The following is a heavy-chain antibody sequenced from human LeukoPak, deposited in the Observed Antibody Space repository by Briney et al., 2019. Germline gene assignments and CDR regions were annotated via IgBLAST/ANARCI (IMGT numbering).Heavy chain of an antibody. D-gene: IGHD5-18*01. J-gene: IGHJ4*02. CDR1: GFTFSSYE. Sequence: GGSLRLSCAASGFTFSSYEMNWVRQAPGKGLEWVSYISSSGSTIYYADSVKGRFTISRDNATNSLYLQMNSLRAEDTAVYYCARARTRSWIQLWILDYWGQGTLVTVSS. CDR2: ISSSGSTI. V-gene: IGHV3-48*03. CDR3: ARARTRSWIQLWILDY.